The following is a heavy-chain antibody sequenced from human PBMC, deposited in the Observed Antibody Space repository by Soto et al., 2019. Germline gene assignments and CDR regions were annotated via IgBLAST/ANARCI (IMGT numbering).Heavy chain of an antibody. CDR3: AREVADYGDYYFDY. D-gene: IGHD4-17*01. J-gene: IGHJ4*02. V-gene: IGHV4-59*01. CDR2: IYYSGST. Sequence: PSETLSLTCTVSGGSISSYYWSWIRQPPGKGLEWIGYIYYSGSTNYSPSLKSRVTISVDTSKNQFSLKLSSVTAADTAVYYCAREVADYGDYYFDYWGQGTLVTVSS. CDR1: GGSISSYY.